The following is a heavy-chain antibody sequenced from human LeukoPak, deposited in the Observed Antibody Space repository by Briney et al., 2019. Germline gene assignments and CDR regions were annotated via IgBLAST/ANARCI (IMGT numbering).Heavy chain of an antibody. CDR1: GGSFSGYY. D-gene: IGHD2-2*01. Sequence: PSETLSLTCAVYGGSFSGYYWSWIRQPSGKGLEWIGEINHSGSTNYNPSLKSRVTISVDTSKNQFSLKLSSVTAADTAVYYCARVVVVVPAAIVYAFDIWGQGTMVTVSS. CDR2: INHSGST. V-gene: IGHV4-34*01. CDR3: ARVVVVVPAAIVYAFDI. J-gene: IGHJ3*02.